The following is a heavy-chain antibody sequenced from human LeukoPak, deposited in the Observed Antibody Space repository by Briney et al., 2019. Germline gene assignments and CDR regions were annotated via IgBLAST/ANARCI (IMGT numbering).Heavy chain of an antibody. CDR2: ISYDGSNE. CDR1: GFTFSSYS. D-gene: IGHD6-13*01. Sequence: GGSLRLSCAASGFTFSSYSMHWVRQAPGKGLEWVAVISYDGSNEHYADSVKGRFTISRDNPWNTLYLRMNSLRPEDTAVYYCARGGVQRLTTAHGYWGQGTLVTVSS. J-gene: IGHJ1*01. V-gene: IGHV3-30-3*01. CDR3: ARGGVQRLTTAHGY.